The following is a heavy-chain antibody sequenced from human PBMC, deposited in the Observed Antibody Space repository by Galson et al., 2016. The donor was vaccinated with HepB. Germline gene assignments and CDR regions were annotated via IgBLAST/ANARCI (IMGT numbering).Heavy chain of an antibody. Sequence: PALVKPTQTLTLTCTFSGFSLSTSGVSVGWLRQPPGKALEWLALIYWDGDKRYSPSLKSRFTITKDTSKNQVVLTMTNMDPVDTATYYCAHRRPVGAAFYFDSWGQGTLVTVSS. CDR3: AHRRPVGAAFYFDS. J-gene: IGHJ4*02. CDR1: GFSLSTSGVS. D-gene: IGHD2-15*01. CDR2: IYWDGDK. V-gene: IGHV2-5*02.